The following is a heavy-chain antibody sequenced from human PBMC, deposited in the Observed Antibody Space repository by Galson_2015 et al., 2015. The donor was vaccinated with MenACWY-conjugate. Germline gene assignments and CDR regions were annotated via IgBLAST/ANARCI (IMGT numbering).Heavy chain of an antibody. Sequence: SVKVSCKASGYTFTSYGISWVRQAPGQGLEWMGWISAYNGNTNYAQKLQGRVTMTTDTSTSTAYMELRSLRSDDTAVYYCARGADSGSDETGYNWFDPWGQGTLVTVSS. CDR3: ARGADSGSDETGYNWFDP. CDR1: GYTFTSYG. CDR2: ISAYNGNT. V-gene: IGHV1-18*01. J-gene: IGHJ5*02. D-gene: IGHD3-10*01.